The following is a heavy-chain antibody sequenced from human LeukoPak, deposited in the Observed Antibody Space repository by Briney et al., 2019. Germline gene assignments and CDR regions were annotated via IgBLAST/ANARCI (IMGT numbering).Heavy chain of an antibody. D-gene: IGHD3-16*01. CDR3: ASMVGGLRLGGDAFDI. CDR1: GGTFSSSA. CDR2: IIPILGIA. Sequence: SVKVSCKASGGTFSSSAISWVRQAPGQGLEWMGGIIPILGIANYAQKFQGRVTITADKSTSTAYMELSSLRSEDTAVYYCASMVGGLRLGGDAFDIWGQGTMVTVSS. J-gene: IGHJ3*02. V-gene: IGHV1-69*10.